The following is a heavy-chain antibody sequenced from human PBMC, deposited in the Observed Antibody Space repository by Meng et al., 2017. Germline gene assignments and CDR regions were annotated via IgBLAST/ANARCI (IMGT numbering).Heavy chain of an antibody. J-gene: IGHJ4*02. V-gene: IGHV4-61*01. CDR3: ARDVGGDYETLFDY. Sequence: QAPLPGSGPGLVRPSETLSLTCTVSGGSVGSGNYYWSWIRQPPGKGLEWIGYIVYSGSTTYNPSLKTQVTISVDTSKNQFSLKLTSVTAADTAVYFCARDVGGDYETLFDYWGQGTLVTVSS. CDR1: GGSVGSGNYY. CDR2: IVYSGST. D-gene: IGHD4-17*01.